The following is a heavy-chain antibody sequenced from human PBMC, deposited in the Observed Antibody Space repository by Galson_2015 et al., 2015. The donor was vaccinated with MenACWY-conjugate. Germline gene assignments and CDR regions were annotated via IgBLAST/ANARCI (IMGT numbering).Heavy chain of an antibody. CDR1: GYSFTSYW. J-gene: IGHJ4*02. CDR2: IYPGDSDT. Sequence: QSGAEVKKPGESLKISCKGSGYSFTSYWIGWVRQMPGKGLEWMGIIYPGDSDTRYSPSFQGQVTISADKSISTAYLQWSSLKASDTAMYYCACSYYYGSGSYYSFDYWGQGTLVTVSS. CDR3: ACSYYYGSGSYYSFDY. D-gene: IGHD3-10*01. V-gene: IGHV5-51*03.